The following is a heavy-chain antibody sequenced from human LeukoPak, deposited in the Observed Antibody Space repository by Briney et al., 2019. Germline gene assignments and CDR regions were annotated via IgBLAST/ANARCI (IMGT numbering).Heavy chain of an antibody. CDR2: INPNSGGT. Sequence: GASVKVSCKASGYTFTGYYMHWVRQAPGQGLEWMGWINPNSGGTNYAQKFQGGVTMTRDTSISTAYMELSRLRSDDTAVYYCARDIAAAGTSWGQGTLVTVSS. V-gene: IGHV1-2*02. D-gene: IGHD6-13*01. J-gene: IGHJ5*02. CDR1: GYTFTGYY. CDR3: ARDIAAAGTS.